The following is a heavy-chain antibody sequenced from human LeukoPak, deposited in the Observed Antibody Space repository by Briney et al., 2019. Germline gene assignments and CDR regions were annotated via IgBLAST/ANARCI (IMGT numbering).Heavy chain of an antibody. CDR1: GGTFSSYA. CDR2: IIPILAKV. V-gene: IGHV1-69*04. J-gene: IGHJ4*02. D-gene: IGHD5-12*01. Sequence: SVKVSCKASGGTFSSYAISWVRQAPGQGLEWMGRIIPILAKVNYAQRFKGRVTITADNSKSSAYMELSSLRSEDTAVYYCAREDSGYSGYETTFDYWGQRTLVTVSS. CDR3: AREDSGYSGYETTFDY.